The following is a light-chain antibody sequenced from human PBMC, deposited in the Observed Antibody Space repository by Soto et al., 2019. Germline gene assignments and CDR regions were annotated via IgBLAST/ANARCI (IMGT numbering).Light chain of an antibody. J-gene: IGLJ3*02. CDR1: SGDVGNYDL. Sequence: QSVLTQPASVSGSPGQSITISCSGSSGDVGNYDLVSWYQQIPGKAPQLMNFEVSRRPSRVSDRFSGSKSGNTASLTISGLQAEDEGDFYCCSYAGNGAWVFGGGTKVTVL. CDR2: EVS. V-gene: IGLV2-23*02. CDR3: CSYAGNGAWV.